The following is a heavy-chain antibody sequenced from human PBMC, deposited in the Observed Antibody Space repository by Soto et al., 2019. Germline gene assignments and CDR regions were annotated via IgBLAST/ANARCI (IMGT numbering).Heavy chain of an antibody. Sequence: ASVKVSCKVSGYILTELSMRWVRQAPGKGLEWMGGFDPENDKTIYAQHLQGRVTMTTDTSTGTAYMELRSLRSDDTAVYYCARDGYYDSSGYYLAYWGQGTLVTVSS. D-gene: IGHD3-22*01. J-gene: IGHJ4*02. CDR2: FDPENDKT. V-gene: IGHV1-24*01. CDR3: ARDGYYDSSGYYLAY. CDR1: GYILTELS.